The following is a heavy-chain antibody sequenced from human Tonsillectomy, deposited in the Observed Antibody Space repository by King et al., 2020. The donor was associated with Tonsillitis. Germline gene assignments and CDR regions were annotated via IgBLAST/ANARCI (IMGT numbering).Heavy chain of an antibody. J-gene: IGHJ4*02. CDR2: IYYSGST. CDR1: GGSIISYY. D-gene: IGHD2-21*01. Sequence: VQLQESGPGLVKPSETLSLTCTVSGGSIISYYWTWIRQHPGKGLEWIGYIYYSGSTNFNPSLKSRVTMSADTSKSQFSLRLKSVTAADTAVYYCARQAYCSGAYCSPFDYWGQGTLVTVSS. CDR3: ARQAYCSGAYCSPFDY. V-gene: IGHV4-59*08.